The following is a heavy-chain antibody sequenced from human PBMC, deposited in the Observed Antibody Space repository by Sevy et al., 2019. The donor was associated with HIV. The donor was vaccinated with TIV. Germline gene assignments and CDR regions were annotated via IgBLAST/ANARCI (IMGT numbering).Heavy chain of an antibody. CDR1: GGSFSGYY. D-gene: IGHD3-10*01. CDR2: INHSGST. CDR3: ARQRYYNFDY. V-gene: IGHV4-34*01. J-gene: IGHJ4*02. Sequence: SETLSLTCAVYGGSFSGYYWSWIRQPPGKGLEWIGEINHSGSTNYNPSLKSRVTISVDTSKNQFSLKLGSVTAADTAVYYCARQRYYNFDYWGQGTLVTVSS.